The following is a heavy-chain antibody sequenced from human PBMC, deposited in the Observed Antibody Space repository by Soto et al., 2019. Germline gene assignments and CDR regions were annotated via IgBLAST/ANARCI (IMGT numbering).Heavy chain of an antibody. J-gene: IGHJ5*02. V-gene: IGHV4-4*07. CDR2: TNSDGNT. D-gene: IGHD5-12*01. CDR3: ARARRLENWFDP. CDR1: GGSLFGDY. Sequence: SEILSLTSTVSGGSLFGDYCTWIRQPAGGGLEWIRRTNSDGNTNYSPSLKSRVTMSVDPSRKHFSLKLTSVTAADTASYFCARARRLENWFDPWVPGIQVTVSS.